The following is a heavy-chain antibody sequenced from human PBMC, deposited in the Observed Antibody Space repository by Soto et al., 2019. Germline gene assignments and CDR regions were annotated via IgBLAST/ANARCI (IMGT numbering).Heavy chain of an antibody. J-gene: IGHJ4*02. Sequence: PSETLSLTCPVSGGSISSGDYYWSWIRQPPGKGLEWIGYIYYSGTTYYNPSLQSRVTISVDTSKNQFSLKLSSVTAADTAVYYCATGYSYFDYWGQGTLVTVSS. CDR2: IYYSGTT. D-gene: IGHD2-15*01. CDR3: ATGYSYFDY. CDR1: GGSISSGDYY. V-gene: IGHV4-30-4*01.